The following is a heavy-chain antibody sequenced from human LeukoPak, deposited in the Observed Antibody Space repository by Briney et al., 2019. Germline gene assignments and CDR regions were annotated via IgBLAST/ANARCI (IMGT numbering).Heavy chain of an antibody. CDR2: IYDSGST. D-gene: IGHD4-17*01. CDR3: ATSNGDYVDY. V-gene: IGHV4-59*08. J-gene: IGHJ4*02. Sequence: SETLSLTCTVSGASISSPYWSWIRQPPEKGLEWIGYIYDSGSTNYNPSLTSRVTISVDTSKSQFSLKLSSVTAADAAVYYCATSNGDYVDYWGQGTPVTVSS. CDR1: GASISSPY.